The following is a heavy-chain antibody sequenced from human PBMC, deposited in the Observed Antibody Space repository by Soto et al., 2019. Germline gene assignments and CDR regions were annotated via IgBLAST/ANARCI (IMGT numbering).Heavy chain of an antibody. CDR2: IYYSGST. CDR1: GGSISSGGYY. J-gene: IGHJ6*03. Sequence: SETLSLTCTVSGGSISSGGYYWRWIRPHPGKGLEWIGYIYYSGSTYYNPSLKSRVTISVDTSKNQFSLKLSSVTAADTAVYYCARGWDYDFWSGYNYYMDVWGKGTTVTVSS. CDR3: ARGWDYDFWSGYNYYMDV. D-gene: IGHD3-3*01. V-gene: IGHV4-31*03.